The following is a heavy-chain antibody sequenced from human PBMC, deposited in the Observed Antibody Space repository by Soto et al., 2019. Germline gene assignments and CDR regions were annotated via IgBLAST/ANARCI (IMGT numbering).Heavy chain of an antibody. J-gene: IGHJ6*02. D-gene: IGHD3-10*01. V-gene: IGHV1-18*01. CDR3: ARDRDYGSGSPYYYYGMDV. Sequence: ASVKVSCKASGYTFTSYGISWVRQAPGQGLEWMGWISAYNGNTNYAQKLQGRVTMTTDTSTSTAYMELRSLRSDDTAVYYCARDRDYGSGSPYYYYGMDVWGQGTTVTVSS. CDR1: GYTFTSYG. CDR2: ISAYNGNT.